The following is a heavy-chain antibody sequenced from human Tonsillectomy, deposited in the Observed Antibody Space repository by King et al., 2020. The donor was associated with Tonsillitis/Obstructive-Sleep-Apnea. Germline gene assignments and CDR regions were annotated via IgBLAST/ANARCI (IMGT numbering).Heavy chain of an antibody. Sequence: DVQLVESGGGLVQPGGSLRVSCAASGFTFSSYPMSWVRQAPGKGLEWVSGISGSGDSTYHADSVKGRFTISRDNSKNTLYLQMNSLRVEDTAVYYCAKDGEPYGSGSYYYHGMDVWGQGTTVTVSS. V-gene: IGHV3-23*04. CDR2: ISGSGDST. D-gene: IGHD3-10*01. J-gene: IGHJ6*02. CDR1: GFTFSSYP. CDR3: AKDGEPYGSGSYYYHGMDV.